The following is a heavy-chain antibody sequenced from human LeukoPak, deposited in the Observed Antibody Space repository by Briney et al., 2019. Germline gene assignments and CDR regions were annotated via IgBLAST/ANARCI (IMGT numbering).Heavy chain of an antibody. Sequence: GRSLRLSCAASGFTFSSYAMHWVRQAPGKGLEWVAVISYDGSNKYYADSVKGRFTISRDNAKNSLYLQMNSLRAEDTAVYYCARGERWLQFKGFDYWGQGTLVTVSS. J-gene: IGHJ4*02. D-gene: IGHD5-24*01. V-gene: IGHV3-30*04. CDR3: ARGERWLQFKGFDY. CDR1: GFTFSSYA. CDR2: ISYDGSNK.